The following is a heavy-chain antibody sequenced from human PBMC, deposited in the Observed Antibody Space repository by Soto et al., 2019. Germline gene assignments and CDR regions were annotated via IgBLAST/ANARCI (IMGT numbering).Heavy chain of an antibody. V-gene: IGHV3-30*03. D-gene: IGHD1-26*01. J-gene: IGHJ4*02. Sequence: QVQLVESGGGVVQPGRSLRLSCAASGFTFSHYAMHWVRQAPGKGLEWVALMSYDGSNEYYADSVKGRFTISRDNSKNTLSLQMNSLRAEDTAVYYCATDGSPTFDYWGQGTLVTVSS. CDR2: MSYDGSNE. CDR1: GFTFSHYA. CDR3: ATDGSPTFDY.